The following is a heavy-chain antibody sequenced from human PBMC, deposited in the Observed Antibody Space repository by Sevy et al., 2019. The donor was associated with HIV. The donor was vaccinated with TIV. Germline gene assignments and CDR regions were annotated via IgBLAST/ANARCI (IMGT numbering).Heavy chain of an antibody. J-gene: IGHJ4*02. V-gene: IGHV4-31*03. CDR3: ARVGITISGVVIIDY. Sequence: SENLSLTCTVSGGSISSGGYYWSWIRQHPGKGLEWIGYIYYSGSTYYNPSLKSRVTISVDTSKNLFSLKLSSVTAAVTAVYYCARVGITISGVVIIDYWGQGTLVTVSS. CDR2: IYYSGST. D-gene: IGHD3-3*01. CDR1: GGSISSGGYY.